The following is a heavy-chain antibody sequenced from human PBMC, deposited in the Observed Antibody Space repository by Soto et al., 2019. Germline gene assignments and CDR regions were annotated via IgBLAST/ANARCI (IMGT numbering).Heavy chain of an antibody. Sequence: LGESLKISCKGSGYNFPYYWIDWVRQMPGKGLEWMGIIFPADSDTRYNPSLQGQVTISADKSTDTAYLQWRSLKASDTAMYYCAAYGDNSRAFDYWGRGTLVTVSS. D-gene: IGHD1-20*01. V-gene: IGHV5-51*01. CDR1: GYNFPYYW. CDR3: AAYGDNSRAFDY. CDR2: IFPADSDT. J-gene: IGHJ4*02.